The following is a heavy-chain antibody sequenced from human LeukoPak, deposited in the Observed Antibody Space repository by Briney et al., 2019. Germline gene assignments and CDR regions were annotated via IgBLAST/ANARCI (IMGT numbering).Heavy chain of an antibody. Sequence: SGGSLRLSCADSGFTFSSYAMSWVRQAPGKGLGWVSAISGSGGSTYYADSVKGRFTISRDNSKNTLYLQMNSLRAEDTAVYYCAKDGYCSGGSCRGYWGQGTLVTVSS. CDR2: ISGSGGST. CDR1: GFTFSSYA. V-gene: IGHV3-23*01. D-gene: IGHD2-15*01. CDR3: AKDGYCSGGSCRGY. J-gene: IGHJ4*02.